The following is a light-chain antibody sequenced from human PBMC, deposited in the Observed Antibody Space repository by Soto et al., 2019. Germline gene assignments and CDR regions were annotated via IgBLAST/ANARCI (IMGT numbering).Light chain of an antibody. J-gene: IGKJ1*01. CDR1: QSVSSN. CDR3: QQYDSSPRT. Sequence: EIVMTQSPATLSLSPGERATLSCRASQSVSSNLAWYQQKPGQAPRLLIYDASTRATGIPARISGSGSGTDFTLTINRLEPEDFAVYYCQQYDSSPRTFGQWTKVDSK. V-gene: IGKV3-15*01. CDR2: DAS.